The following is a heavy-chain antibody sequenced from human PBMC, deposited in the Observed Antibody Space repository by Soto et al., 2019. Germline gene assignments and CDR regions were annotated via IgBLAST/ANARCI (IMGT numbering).Heavy chain of an antibody. CDR1: GAYIRTYL. CDR3: ASLGRNYYNGMDV. CDR2: ISPDGSA. Sequence: SETLSLTCSVSGAYIRTYLWTWIRQPAGKGLEWMGRISPDGSATYNPSLQSRVSMSVDTSKNEFSLRLTSVTAADTAVYYCASLGRNYYNGMDVWGQGTSVTVSS. V-gene: IGHV4-4*07. J-gene: IGHJ6*02.